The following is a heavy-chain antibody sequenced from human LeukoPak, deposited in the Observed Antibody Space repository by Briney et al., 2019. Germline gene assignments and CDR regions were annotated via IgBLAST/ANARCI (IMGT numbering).Heavy chain of an antibody. Sequence: SETLSLTCYVSGDSVSSYYGSWIRQPPGKGLEWIGYVAYDGTTNYTPSLRRRVIMSVDTAKNLIFLNLTSLTAADTAIYYCARLDCVSDACYNHWGRGTLVTVSS. CDR1: GDSVSSYY. D-gene: IGHD3/OR15-3a*01. V-gene: IGHV4-59*08. CDR2: VAYDGTT. CDR3: ARLDCVSDACYNH. J-gene: IGHJ4*02.